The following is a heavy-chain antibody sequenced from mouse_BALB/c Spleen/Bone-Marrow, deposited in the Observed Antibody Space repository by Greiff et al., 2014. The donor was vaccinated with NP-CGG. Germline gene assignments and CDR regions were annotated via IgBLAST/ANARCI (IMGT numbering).Heavy chain of an antibody. CDR2: IDTANGNT. CDR3: ARYGNGLMDY. CDR1: GFNIKDTY. V-gene: IGHV14-3*02. Sequence: VQLQQSGAELVKPGASVKLSCTASGFNIKDTYMHWVKQRPEQGLEWIGRIDTANGNTKYDPKFQGKATITADTSSNTAYLQLSSLTSEDAAVYYCARYGNGLMDYWGQGTSVTVSS. J-gene: IGHJ4*01. D-gene: IGHD2-1*01.